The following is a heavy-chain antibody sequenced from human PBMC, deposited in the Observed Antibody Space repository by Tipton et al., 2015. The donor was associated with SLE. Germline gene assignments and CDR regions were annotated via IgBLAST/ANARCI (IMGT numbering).Heavy chain of an antibody. D-gene: IGHD1-20*01. J-gene: IGHJ4*02. CDR3: ARDQITGTYYFDY. CDR1: GFTFSSYA. V-gene: IGHV3-30-3*01. CDR2: ISYDGSNK. Sequence: RSLRLSCAASGFTFSSYAMHWVRQAPGKGLEWVAVISYDGSNKYYADSVKGRFTISRDNSKNTLYLQMNSLRAEDTAVYYCARDQITGTYYFDYWGQGTLVTVSS.